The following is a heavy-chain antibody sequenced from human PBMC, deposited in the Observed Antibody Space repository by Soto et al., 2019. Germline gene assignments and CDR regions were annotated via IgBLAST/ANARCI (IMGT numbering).Heavy chain of an antibody. V-gene: IGHV1-18*01. Sequence: ASVKVSCKASGDTFNRYGITWVRQAPGQGLEWVGWISFYNGRTHYSQNLQGRVTMTTDTSTSTAYMELRSLRSDDSAVYYCARAGSVDDAFDIWGQGTMVTVSS. CDR1: GDTFNRYG. CDR3: ARAGSVDDAFDI. D-gene: IGHD2-8*02. J-gene: IGHJ3*02. CDR2: ISFYNGRT.